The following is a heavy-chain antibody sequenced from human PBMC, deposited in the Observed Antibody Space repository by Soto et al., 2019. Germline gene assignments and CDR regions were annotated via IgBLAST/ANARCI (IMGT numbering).Heavy chain of an antibody. CDR1: GGTFSSYT. D-gene: IGHD4-17*01. CDR3: ARDELLTTVVTQSYYGMDV. J-gene: IGHJ6*02. CDR2: IIPILGIA. Sequence: QVQLVQSGAEVKKPGSSVKVSCKASGGTFSSYTISWVRQAPGQGLEWMGRIIPILGIANYAQKFQGRVTITADKSTSTDYMELSSLRSEDTAVYYCARDELLTTVVTQSYYGMDVWGQGTTVTVSS. V-gene: IGHV1-69*08.